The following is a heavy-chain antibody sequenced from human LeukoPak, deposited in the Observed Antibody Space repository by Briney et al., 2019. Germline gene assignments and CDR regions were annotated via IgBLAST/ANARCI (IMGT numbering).Heavy chain of an antibody. CDR1: GGSVSSYY. CDR3: ASRSSIWSGYQDTLYYLDF. Sequence: SETLSLTCTVSGGSVSSYYWSWIRQPPGKRLEWIGHIYYSGSTNYNPSLKSRVTISVDTSKNQFSLKLSSVTAADTAVYYCASRSSIWSGYQDTLYYLDFWGQGTLVTVSS. CDR2: IYYSGST. V-gene: IGHV4-59*02. J-gene: IGHJ4*02. D-gene: IGHD3-3*01.